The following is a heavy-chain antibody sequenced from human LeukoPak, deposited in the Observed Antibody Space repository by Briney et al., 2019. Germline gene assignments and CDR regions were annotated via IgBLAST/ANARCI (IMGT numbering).Heavy chain of an antibody. D-gene: IGHD6-6*01. V-gene: IGHV3-30*04. CDR2: ISFDGTDA. CDR1: GFTFSSYA. CDR3: AREGSIAARPGGDYYYYYMDV. Sequence: GTSLRLSCAASGFTFSSYAIHWVRQASGKGLEWVAVISFDGTDAFYADSVKGRFTISRDNSKNTLYLQMNSLRADDTAVYYCAREGSIAARPGGDYYYYYMDVWGKGTTVTVSS. J-gene: IGHJ6*03.